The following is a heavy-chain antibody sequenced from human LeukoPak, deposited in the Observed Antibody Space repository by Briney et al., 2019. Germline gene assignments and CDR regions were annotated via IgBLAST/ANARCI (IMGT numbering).Heavy chain of an antibody. Sequence: ASVKVSCKASAYTSPNYGITWVRQAPGRGLEWMGWISTYNGNTQYAQKFQGRVTRTTDTPTKTVYMELSNLRSNDTAVYYCALPAKGAFFYYYMEVWGKGTTVTVSS. D-gene: IGHD2-2*01. CDR2: ISTYNGNT. J-gene: IGHJ6*03. CDR1: AYTSPNYG. CDR3: ALPAKGAFFYYYMEV. V-gene: IGHV1-18*01.